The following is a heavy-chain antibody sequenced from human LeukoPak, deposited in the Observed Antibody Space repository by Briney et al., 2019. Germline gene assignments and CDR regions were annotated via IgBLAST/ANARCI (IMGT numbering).Heavy chain of an antibody. CDR3: AKIHDDSGYYYEYFQF. V-gene: IGHV1-69*04. CDR1: GGTFRNSG. D-gene: IGHD3-22*01. J-gene: IGHJ1*01. Sequence: ASVKVSCKASGGTFRNSGISWVRQAPGQGLEYVGRIIPILDITEYGKTSPGRVTITADTATDTFYMELSGLRSEDTAVYYCAKIHDDSGYYYEYFQFWGQGTLITVSS. CDR2: IIPILDIT.